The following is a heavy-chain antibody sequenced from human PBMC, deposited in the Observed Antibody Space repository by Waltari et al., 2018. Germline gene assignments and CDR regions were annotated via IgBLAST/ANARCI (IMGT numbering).Heavy chain of an antibody. CDR1: GFTFNPYW. D-gene: IGHD3-10*01. Sequence: EVQLVESGGGLVQPGGSLRLSCAASGFTFNPYWMKWIRQAPGKGVEGVANISPDGSQKFYVDAVKGRCTVSRDNAQNSLYLQMNNLRAEDTAGYYCTTLARGESGDYWGQGTLVTVSS. V-gene: IGHV3-7*01. CDR3: TTLARGESGDY. CDR2: ISPDGSQK. J-gene: IGHJ4*02.